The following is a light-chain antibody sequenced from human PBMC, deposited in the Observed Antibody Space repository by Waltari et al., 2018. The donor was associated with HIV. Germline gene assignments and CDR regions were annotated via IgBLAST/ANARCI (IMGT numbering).Light chain of an antibody. CDR2: EVS. J-gene: IGLJ1*01. CDR1: SSDVGRFNL. V-gene: IGLV2-23*02. CDR3: CSYAGSSTPFV. Sequence: QSALTQPASVSGSPGQSITISCTGTSSDVGRFNLVSWYQQYPGKVPKLMIYEVSKRPSGVSSRFSGANSGNTASLTISGLQAEDEADYYCCSYAGSSTPFVFGTATKVTVL.